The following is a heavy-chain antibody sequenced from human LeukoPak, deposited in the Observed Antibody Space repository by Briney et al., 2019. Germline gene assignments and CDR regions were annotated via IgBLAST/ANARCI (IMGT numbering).Heavy chain of an antibody. CDR1: GGSFSGYY. J-gene: IGHJ2*01. CDR2: INHSGST. CDR3: ARGDYGDYTPFDL. Sequence: PSETLSLTCAVYGGSFSGYYWSWIRQPPGKGLEWIGEINHSGSTNYNPSLKSRVTISVDTSKNQFSLKLSSVTAADTAVYYCARGDYGDYTPFDLWDRGTLVTVSS. D-gene: IGHD4-17*01. V-gene: IGHV4-34*01.